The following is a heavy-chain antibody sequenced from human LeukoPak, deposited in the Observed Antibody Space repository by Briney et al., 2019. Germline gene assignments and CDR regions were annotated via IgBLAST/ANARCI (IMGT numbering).Heavy chain of an antibody. CDR2: INHSGST. J-gene: IGHJ6*02. CDR3: ARRGGYCSSTSCYRSPRYYYYGMDV. D-gene: IGHD2-2*01. CDR1: GGSFSGYY. V-gene: IGHV4-34*01. Sequence: LETLSLTCAVYGGSFSGYYWSWIRQPPGKGLEWIGEINHSGSTNYNPSLKSRVTISVDTSKNQFSLKLSSVTAADTAVYYCARRGGYCSSTSCYRSPRYYYYGMDVWGQGTTVTVSS.